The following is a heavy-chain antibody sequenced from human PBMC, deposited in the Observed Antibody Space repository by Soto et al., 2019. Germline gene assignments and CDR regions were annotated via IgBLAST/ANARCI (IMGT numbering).Heavy chain of an antibody. CDR1: GYTFTGYY. J-gene: IGHJ4*02. CDR2: INPNSGGT. D-gene: IGHD3-22*01. CDR3: ARDLYYYDRRGVGY. V-gene: IGHV1-2*02. Sequence: ASVKVSCKASGYTFTGYYMHWVRQAPGQGLEWMGWINPNSGGTNYAQKFQGRVTMTRDTSINTAYMELSRLRSDDTAVYYCARDLYYYDRRGVGYWGQGTLVTVSS.